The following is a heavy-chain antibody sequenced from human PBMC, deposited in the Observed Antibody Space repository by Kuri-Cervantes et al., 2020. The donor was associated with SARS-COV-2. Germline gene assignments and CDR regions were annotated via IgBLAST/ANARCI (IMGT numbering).Heavy chain of an antibody. CDR1: GFTFSSYA. CDR3: ARDEYSGDIVAPDY. CDR2: ISGSGGST. D-gene: IGHD2-15*01. J-gene: IGHJ4*02. Sequence: GESLKISFAAPGFTFSSYAMSWVRQAPGKGLEWVSAISGSGGSTYYADSVKGRFTISRDNPKNTLYLQMNSLRAEDTAVYYCARDEYSGDIVAPDYWGQGTLVTVSS. V-gene: IGHV3-23*01.